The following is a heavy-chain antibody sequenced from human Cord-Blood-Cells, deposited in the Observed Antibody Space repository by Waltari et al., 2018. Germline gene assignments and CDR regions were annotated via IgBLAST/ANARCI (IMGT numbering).Heavy chain of an antibody. J-gene: IGHJ1*01. CDR3: ARDNYDSSGYYFQH. CDR2: SYHSGST. Sequence: QVQLQESGPGLVKPSETLSPTCAVSGYSISSGSSWGLIRQPPGKGLEWIGSSYHSGSTYYNPSLKSRVTISVDTSKNQFSLKLSSVTAADTAVYYCARDNYDSSGYYFQHWGQGTLVTVSS. D-gene: IGHD3-22*01. V-gene: IGHV4-38-2*02. CDR1: GYSISSGSS.